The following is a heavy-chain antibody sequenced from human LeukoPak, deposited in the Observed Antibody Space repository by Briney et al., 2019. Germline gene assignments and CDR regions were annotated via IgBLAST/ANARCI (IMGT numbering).Heavy chain of an antibody. CDR1: GYTLTELS. J-gene: IGHJ3*02. Sequence: ASVKVSCKVSGYTLTELSMHWVRQAPGKGLEWMGGFDPEDGETIYAQKFQGRVTMTEDTSTDTAYMELSSLRSEDPAVYYCATRSPVMPPEAFDIWGQGTMVTVSS. CDR2: FDPEDGET. CDR3: ATRSPVMPPEAFDI. V-gene: IGHV1-24*01. D-gene: IGHD3-16*01.